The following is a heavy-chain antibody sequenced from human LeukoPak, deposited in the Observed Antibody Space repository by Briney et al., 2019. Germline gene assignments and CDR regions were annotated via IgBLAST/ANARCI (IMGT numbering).Heavy chain of an antibody. J-gene: IGHJ3*02. V-gene: IGHV1-18*01. CDR3: ARAGEYCSGGSCYFFAFDI. CDR2: ISAYNGNT. Sequence: GASVKVSCKASGYTFTSYGISWVRQAPGQGLEWMGWISAYNGNTNYAQKLQGRVTMTTDTSTSTAYMELRSLRSNDTAVYYCARAGEYCSGGSCYFFAFDIWGQGTMVTVSS. CDR1: GYTFTSYG. D-gene: IGHD2-15*01.